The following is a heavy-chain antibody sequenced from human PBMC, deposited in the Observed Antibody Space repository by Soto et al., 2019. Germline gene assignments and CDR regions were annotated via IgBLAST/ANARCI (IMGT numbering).Heavy chain of an antibody. J-gene: IGHJ3*02. D-gene: IGHD3-16*02. CDR2: IKQDGSEK. Sequence: GGSLRLSCAASGFTFSSYWMSWVRQAPGKGLEWVANIKQDGSEKYYVDSVKGRFTISRDNAKNSLYLQMNSLRAEDTAVYYCARGFMITFGGVIASMHDVLAICGQGTMVPGSS. CDR3: ARGFMITFGGVIASMHDVLAI. CDR1: GFTFSSYW. V-gene: IGHV3-7*01.